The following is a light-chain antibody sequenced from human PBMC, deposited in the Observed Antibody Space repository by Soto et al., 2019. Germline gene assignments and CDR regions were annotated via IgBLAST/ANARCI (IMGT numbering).Light chain of an antibody. Sequence: QSALTQPASVSGSPGQSITISCTGTSSDVGSYNLVSWYQQHPGKAPKLLIYEVSKRPSGVSNRFSGSKSGNTASLTISGLKDEAEADYYCCSYAGSSTLVVFGGGTKLNVL. V-gene: IGLV2-23*02. J-gene: IGLJ2*01. CDR2: EVS. CDR1: SSDVGSYNL. CDR3: CSYAGSSTLVV.